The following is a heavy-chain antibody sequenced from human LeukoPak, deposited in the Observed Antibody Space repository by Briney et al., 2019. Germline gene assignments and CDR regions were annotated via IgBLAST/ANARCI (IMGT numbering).Heavy chain of an antibody. V-gene: IGHV3-23*01. J-gene: IGHJ4*02. CDR1: GFTFSNNA. CDR3: AREFGGSYYPFDY. D-gene: IGHD1-26*01. Sequence: GGSLRLSCAASGFTFSNNAMSWVRQAPGKGLEWVSGISGSGDSTYYADSVKGRLTISRDNSKNTLYLQMNSLRAEDTAVYNCAREFGGSYYPFDYWGQGTLVTVSS. CDR2: ISGSGDST.